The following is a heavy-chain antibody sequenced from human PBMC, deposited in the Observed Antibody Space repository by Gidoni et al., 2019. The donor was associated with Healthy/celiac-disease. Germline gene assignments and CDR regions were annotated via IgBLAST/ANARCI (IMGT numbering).Heavy chain of an antibody. V-gene: IGHV3-30*18. CDR1: GFTFSSYG. CDR3: AKDLGDYGGNSGDY. Sequence: QVQLMETGGRVVQPGRSLRLYCAASGFTFSSYGMHWVRQAPGKGLEWVAVISYDGSNKYYADSVKGRFTISRDNSKNTLYLQMNSLRAEDTAVYYCAKDLGDYGGNSGDYWGQGTLVTVSS. J-gene: IGHJ4*02. CDR2: ISYDGSNK. D-gene: IGHD4-17*01.